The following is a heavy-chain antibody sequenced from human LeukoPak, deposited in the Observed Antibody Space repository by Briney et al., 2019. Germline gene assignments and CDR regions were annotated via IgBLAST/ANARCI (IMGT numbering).Heavy chain of an antibody. J-gene: IGHJ5*02. Sequence: ASVKVSCKASGGTFSSYAISWVRQAPGQGLEWMGGIIPIFGTANYAQKFQGRVTITADKSTSTAYMELSSLRSEDTAVYYCARGGITMVRGVMGWFDPWGQGTLVTVSS. D-gene: IGHD3-10*01. CDR1: GGTFSSYA. V-gene: IGHV1-69*06. CDR2: IIPIFGTA. CDR3: ARGGITMVRGVMGWFDP.